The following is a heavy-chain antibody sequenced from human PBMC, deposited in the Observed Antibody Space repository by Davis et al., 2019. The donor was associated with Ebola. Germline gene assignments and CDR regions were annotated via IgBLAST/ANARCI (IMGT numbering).Heavy chain of an antibody. CDR3: ASESGNLDGMDV. V-gene: IGHV1-69*04. CDR2: IFPILGIA. J-gene: IGHJ6*02. D-gene: IGHD2/OR15-2a*01. CDR1: GGTFSSYG. Sequence: SVQVSCKASGGTFSSYGISWVRQAPGQGLEWMGRIFPILGIANYAQKFQGRVTMTRDTSTSTVYMELSSLRSEDTAVYYCASESGNLDGMDVWGQGTTVTVSS.